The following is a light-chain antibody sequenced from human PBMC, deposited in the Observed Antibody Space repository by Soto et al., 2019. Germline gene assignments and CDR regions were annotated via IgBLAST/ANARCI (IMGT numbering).Light chain of an antibody. J-gene: IGKJ2*01. CDR3: QQYGSSPYT. CDR2: GAS. Sequence: EIVLTQSPGTLSLSPGERATLSCGASQSVNRRYLAWYQQKVGQAPRLLIYGASTRASGIPDRFSGSGSGTHFTLTINKMEPEDFAIYYCQQYGSSPYTFGQGT. CDR1: QSVNRRY. V-gene: IGKV3-20*01.